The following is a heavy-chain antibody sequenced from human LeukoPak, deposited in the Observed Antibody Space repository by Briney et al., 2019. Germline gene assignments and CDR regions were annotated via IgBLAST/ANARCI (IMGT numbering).Heavy chain of an antibody. J-gene: IGHJ4*02. D-gene: IGHD1-1*01. CDR3: ASRPGPGLGPLDF. CDR2: ITGDET. V-gene: IGHV3-23*01. CDR1: AFTLSTCA. Sequence: PGGSLRLSCATSAFTLSTCAMSWVRQAPGKGLEWVSFITGDETYYTDSVKGRFTLSRDTSKNMLYLHMNNLRVEDTALYFCASRPGPGLGPLDFWGQGTLVSVSS.